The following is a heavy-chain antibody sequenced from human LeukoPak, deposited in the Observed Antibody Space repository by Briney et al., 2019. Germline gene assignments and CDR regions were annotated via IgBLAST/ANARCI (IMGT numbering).Heavy chain of an antibody. J-gene: IGHJ5*02. CDR1: GFTFSSYA. V-gene: IGHV3-30-3*01. Sequence: GRSLRLSCAASGFTFSSYAMHWVRQAPGKGLEWVAVISYDGSNKYYADSVKGRFTISRDNSKNTLYLQMNSLRAEDTAVYYCAREGPAWVPSDWFDPWGQGTLVTVSS. CDR3: AREGPAWVPSDWFDP. CDR2: ISYDGSNK.